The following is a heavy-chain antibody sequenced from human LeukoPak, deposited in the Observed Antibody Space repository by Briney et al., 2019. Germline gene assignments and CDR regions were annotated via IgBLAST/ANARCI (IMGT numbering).Heavy chain of an antibody. CDR1: GFTFSNPW. CDR3: TTDNTVTKFSGIYTGLDY. D-gene: IGHD4-11*01. J-gene: IGHJ4*02. CDR2: IKNKTDGGNT. Sequence: GGSLTLSCAASGFTFSNPWMIWLRQAPGKALEWVGHIKNKTDGGNTDYAAPVKGRFTISRDDSKNTLYLQMNSLKTEDTAVYYCTTDNTVTKFSGIYTGLDYWGQGTLVTVSS. V-gene: IGHV3-15*01.